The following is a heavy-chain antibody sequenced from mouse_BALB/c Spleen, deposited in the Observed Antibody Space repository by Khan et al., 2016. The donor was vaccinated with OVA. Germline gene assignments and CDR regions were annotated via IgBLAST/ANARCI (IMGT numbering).Heavy chain of an antibody. J-gene: IGHJ3*01. D-gene: IGHD2-14*01. V-gene: IGHV1-4*01. CDR1: GYTFTSYT. CDR2: INPSNGYT. CDR3: VRDGAYHRNDGWVAY. Sequence: LQESGAELARPGASVKMSCKASGYTFTSYTIHWLKLRPGQGLEWIGFINPSNGYTNYNQKFKDKATLTADKSSTTVYLQLRSLTSDDSAVYNRVRDGAYHRNDGWVAYWGQGTLVTVSA.